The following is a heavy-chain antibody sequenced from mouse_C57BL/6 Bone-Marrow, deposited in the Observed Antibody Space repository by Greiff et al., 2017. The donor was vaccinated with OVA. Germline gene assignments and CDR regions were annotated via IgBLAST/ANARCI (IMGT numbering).Heavy chain of an antibody. CDR1: GYTFTSYW. CDR3: AIERWLLREGWYFDY. Sequence: QVQLKQPGAELVRPGTSVKLSCKASGYTFTSYWMHWVKQRPGQGLEWIGVLDPSDSYTNYNQKFKGKATLTVDTSSSTASMQLSSLTSEDSAVYYYAIERWLLREGWYFDYWGQGTTLTVSS. J-gene: IGHJ2*01. V-gene: IGHV1-59*01. D-gene: IGHD2-3*01. CDR2: LDPSDSYT.